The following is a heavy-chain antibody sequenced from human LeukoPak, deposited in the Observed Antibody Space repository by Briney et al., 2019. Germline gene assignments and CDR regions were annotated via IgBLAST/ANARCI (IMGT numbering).Heavy chain of an antibody. J-gene: IGHJ4*02. D-gene: IGHD5-24*01. CDR1: GGSFSGYY. CDR3: ARDVEMATSGLGVAFGDYFDY. CDR2: INHSGST. V-gene: IGHV4-34*01. Sequence: NPSETLSLTCAVYGGSFSGYYWSWIRQPPGKGLEWIGEINHSGSTNYNPSLKSRVTISVDTSKNQFSLKLSSVTAADTAVYYCARDVEMATSGLGVAFGDYFDYWGQGTLVTVSS.